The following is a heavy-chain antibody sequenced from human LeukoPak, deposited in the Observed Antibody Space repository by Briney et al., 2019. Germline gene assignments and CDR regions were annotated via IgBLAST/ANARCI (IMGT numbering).Heavy chain of an antibody. CDR3: AELGITMIGGV. CDR1: GFTFSSYW. CDR2: IKQDGSEK. D-gene: IGHD3-10*02. Sequence: GGSLGLSCAASGFTFSSYWMSWVRQAPGKGLEWVANIKQDGSEKYYVDSVKGRFTISRDNAKNSLYLQMNSLRAEDTAVYYCAELGITMIGGVWGKGTTVTISS. J-gene: IGHJ6*04. V-gene: IGHV3-7*01.